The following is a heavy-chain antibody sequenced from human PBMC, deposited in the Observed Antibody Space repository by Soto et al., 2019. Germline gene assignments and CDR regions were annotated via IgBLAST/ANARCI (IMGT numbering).Heavy chain of an antibody. Sequence: QVQLVESGGGVVQPGRSLRLSCAASGFSFSSYGMHWVRQAPGKGLEWVAMISYDGTDEYYADSVKGRFTISRDNXQNAVYLQMNSMRAEDTAVYYCAKQESYWNDHFDYWGQGTLVTVSS. V-gene: IGHV3-30*18. CDR1: GFSFSSYG. D-gene: IGHD1-1*01. CDR3: AKQESYWNDHFDY. CDR2: ISYDGTDE. J-gene: IGHJ4*02.